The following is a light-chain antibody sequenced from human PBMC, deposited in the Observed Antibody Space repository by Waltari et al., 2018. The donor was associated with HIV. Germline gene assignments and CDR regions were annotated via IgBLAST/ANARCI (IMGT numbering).Light chain of an antibody. CDR2: FES. V-gene: IGKV1-5*03. Sequence: DSPMTQSPSTLSASVGDRVTITCRARRNIDNRMAWYQQKPGKVPTLLIYFESTLQRGVPWRFSVSGSCTEFTLTISSLQPDDFATYYCQGGNGYFGQGTKVEIK. CDR1: RNIDNR. J-gene: IGKJ2*01. CDR3: QGGNGY.